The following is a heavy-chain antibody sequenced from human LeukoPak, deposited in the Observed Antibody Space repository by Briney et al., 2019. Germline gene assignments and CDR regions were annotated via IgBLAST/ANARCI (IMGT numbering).Heavy chain of an antibody. Sequence: GGSLRLSCAASGFTFSSYWMSWVRQAPGKGLEWVANTKQDGSEKYYVDSVKGRFTISRDNAKNSLYLQMNSLRAEDTAVYYCARVKDSYYYGSGSHAPDYWGQGTLVTVSS. CDR1: GFTFSSYW. D-gene: IGHD3-10*01. CDR3: ARVKDSYYYGSGSHAPDY. CDR2: TKQDGSEK. V-gene: IGHV3-7*01. J-gene: IGHJ4*02.